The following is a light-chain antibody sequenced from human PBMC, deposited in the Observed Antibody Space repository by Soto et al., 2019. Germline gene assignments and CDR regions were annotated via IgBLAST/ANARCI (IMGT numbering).Light chain of an antibody. CDR3: SSYGGYNNVI. CDR2: EVS. V-gene: IGLV2-8*01. Sequence: QSALTQPASVSGSPGQSITISCTGTRSDVGGYNSVCWHQQHPGKAPKLIIYEVSKRPSGVPDRFSGSKSGNTASLTVSGLQAEDEADYYCSSYGGYNNVIFGGGTKLTVL. J-gene: IGLJ2*01. CDR1: RSDVGGYNS.